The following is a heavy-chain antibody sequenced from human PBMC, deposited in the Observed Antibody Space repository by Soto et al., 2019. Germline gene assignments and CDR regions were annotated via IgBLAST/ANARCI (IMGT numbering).Heavy chain of an antibody. CDR1: GFTFSNAW. Sequence: EVQLVESGGGLVKPGGSLRLSCAASGFTFSNAWMNWVRQAPGKGLEWVGRIKSKTDGETTDYAAPVKGRFTISRDDSKNTLYLQMNSLKTEDTAVYYCTTQRTGWFDPWGQGTLVTVSS. J-gene: IGHJ5*02. V-gene: IGHV3-15*07. CDR2: IKSKTDGETT. CDR3: TTQRTGWFDP.